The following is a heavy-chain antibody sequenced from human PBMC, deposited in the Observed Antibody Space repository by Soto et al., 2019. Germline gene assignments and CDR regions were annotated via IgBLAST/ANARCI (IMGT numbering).Heavy chain of an antibody. CDR2: IYYSGST. CDR1: GGSISGYY. D-gene: IGHD3-3*01. V-gene: IGHV4-59*04. CDR3: ARVKVGDLFRFNWFFDL. Sequence: SETLSLTCTVSGGSISGYYWSWIRQPPGKGLECIGYIYYSGSTFYNSSLKPRVSISVDRSKNQFSLKLKSVTETDTAVYYCARVKVGDLFRFNWFFDLWGRGTLVTVSS. J-gene: IGHJ2*01.